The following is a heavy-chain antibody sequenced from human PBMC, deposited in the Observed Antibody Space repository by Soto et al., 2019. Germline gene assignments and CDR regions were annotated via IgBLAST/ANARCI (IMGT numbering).Heavy chain of an antibody. D-gene: IGHD6-13*01. V-gene: IGHV1-69*01. Sequence: QVQLVQSGAEVKKPGSSVKVSCKASGGTFSSYAISWVRQAPGQGNEWMGGIIPIFGTANYAQKFQGRVTITADESTSTAYMNLSRLRFEDTAVYYCARGMIAAAGYYYYGMDVWGRGTTVTVSS. CDR2: IIPIFGTA. CDR1: GGTFSSYA. J-gene: IGHJ6*02. CDR3: ARGMIAAAGYYYYGMDV.